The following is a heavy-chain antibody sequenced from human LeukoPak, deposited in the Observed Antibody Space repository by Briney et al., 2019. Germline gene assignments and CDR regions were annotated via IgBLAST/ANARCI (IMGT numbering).Heavy chain of an antibody. D-gene: IGHD3-10*01. CDR2: INPNSGGT. V-gene: IGHV1-2*02. CDR1: GYTFTGYY. Sequence: ASVKVSCKASGYTFTGYYMHWVRQAPGQGLEWMGWINPNSGGTNYAQKFQGRVTMTRDTSISTAYMELSRLRSDDTAVYYCARVEEWSMVRETGDYWGQGTLVTVSS. CDR3: ARVEEWSMVRETGDY. J-gene: IGHJ4*02.